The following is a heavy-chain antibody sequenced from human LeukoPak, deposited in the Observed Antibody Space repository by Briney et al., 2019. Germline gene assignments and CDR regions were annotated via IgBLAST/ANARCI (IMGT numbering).Heavy chain of an antibody. CDR3: ARAAYYYDSSGIRSAFDI. J-gene: IGHJ3*02. CDR2: ISYDGSNK. Sequence: PGRSLRLSCAASGFTFSSYAMHWVRQAPGKGLEWVAVISYDGSNKYYADSVKGRFTISRDNSKNTLYLQMNSLRAEDTAVYYCARAAYYYDSSGIRSAFDIWGQGTMDTVSS. D-gene: IGHD3-22*01. CDR1: GFTFSSYA. V-gene: IGHV3-30-3*01.